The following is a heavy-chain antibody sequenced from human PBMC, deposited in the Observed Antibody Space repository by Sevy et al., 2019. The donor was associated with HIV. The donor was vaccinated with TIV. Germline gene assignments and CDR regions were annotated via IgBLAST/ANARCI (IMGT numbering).Heavy chain of an antibody. CDR2: LSFGCGEI. CDR3: AREGCTKPHDY. V-gene: IGHV3-23*01. Sequence: GGSLRLSCATSGFTFSKYSMSWVRQPPGKGLEWVSTLSFGCGEINYADSVKGRLTISRDNSKSSVYLQMNNLRPEDTAVYYCAREGCTKPHDYWGQGTLVTLSS. CDR1: GFTFSKYS. J-gene: IGHJ4*02. D-gene: IGHD2-8*01.